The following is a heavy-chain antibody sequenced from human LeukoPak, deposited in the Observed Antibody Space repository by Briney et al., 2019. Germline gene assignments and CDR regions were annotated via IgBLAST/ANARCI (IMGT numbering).Heavy chain of an antibody. CDR2: INPNSGGT. V-gene: IGHV1-2*02. CDR1: GYTFTGYY. Sequence: GASVKVSCKASGYTFTGYYMHWVRQAPGQGLEWMGWINPNSGGTNYAQKFQGRVTMTRDTSISTAYMELSRLRSDDTAVYYCARSPADVDTAMVTAPGYWGQGTLVTVSS. CDR3: ARSPADVDTAMVTAPGY. J-gene: IGHJ4*02. D-gene: IGHD5-18*01.